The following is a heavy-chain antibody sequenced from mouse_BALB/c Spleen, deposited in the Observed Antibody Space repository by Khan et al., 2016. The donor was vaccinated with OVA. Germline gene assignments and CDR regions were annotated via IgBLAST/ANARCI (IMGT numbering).Heavy chain of an antibody. J-gene: IGHJ4*01. CDR1: GYAFSRYW. CDR3: ARSGHPDFYYAMDY. Sequence: QVRLQQSGAELVRPGSSVKISCKASGYAFSRYWMNWVKQRPGQGLEWIGQIYPGDGDSTYNGKFTGKATLTADKSSSTAYMQLSSLTSEDSAVYFCARSGHPDFYYAMDYWGRGTSVTVSS. CDR2: IYPGDGDS. D-gene: IGHD3-1*01. V-gene: IGHV1-80*01.